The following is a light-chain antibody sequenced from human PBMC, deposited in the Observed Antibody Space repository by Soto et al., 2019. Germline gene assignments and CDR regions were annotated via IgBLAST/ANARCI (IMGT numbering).Light chain of an antibody. CDR2: GAF. J-gene: IGKJ5*01. V-gene: IGKV3-11*01. CDR3: QQRNIWPPVT. Sequence: IVLTQSPATLSLSPGERATLSCRASQSVDRRLAWYQQKPGQPPRLLIYGAFNRAAGIPARFSGSGSGTDFTLTISSLEPEDSAVYYCQQRNIWPPVTFGQGTRLEIK. CDR1: QSVDRR.